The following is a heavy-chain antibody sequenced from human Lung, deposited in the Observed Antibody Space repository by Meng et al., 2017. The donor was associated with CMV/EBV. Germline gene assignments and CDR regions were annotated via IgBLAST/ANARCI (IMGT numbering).Heavy chain of an antibody. CDR1: GFTFSNYW. CDR3: ARIGYSSSSLDY. CDR2: IKQDGSQI. D-gene: IGHD6-6*01. V-gene: IGHV3-7*01. J-gene: IGHJ4*02. Sequence: SCAASGFTFSNYWMTWVRQAPGKGLEWVANIKQDGSQIYYVDSLKGRFTISRDNTKSSVYLQMNSLRAEDTAVYYCARIGYSSSSLDYWGQGTXVNVAS.